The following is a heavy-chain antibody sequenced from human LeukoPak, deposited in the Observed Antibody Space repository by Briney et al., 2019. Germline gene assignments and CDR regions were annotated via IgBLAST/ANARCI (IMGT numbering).Heavy chain of an antibody. CDR3: ARVINCSGGSCYYYYMDV. CDR2: IYHSGSS. D-gene: IGHD2-15*01. Sequence: SETLSLTCTVSGYSLSSGYYWGWIRQPPGKGLEWIGNIYHSGSSYYNPSLKSRVTISVETSKNQFSLRLSSVTAADTAVYYCARVINCSGGSCYYYYMDVWGKGTTVTVSS. CDR1: GYSLSSGYY. V-gene: IGHV4-38-2*02. J-gene: IGHJ6*03.